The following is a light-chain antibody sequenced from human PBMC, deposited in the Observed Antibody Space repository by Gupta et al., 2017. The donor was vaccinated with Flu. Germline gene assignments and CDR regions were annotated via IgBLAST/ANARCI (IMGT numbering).Light chain of an antibody. CDR1: RDISGNKY. CDR2: DVR. Sequence: RDISGNKYVHWYQHNPGQAPKLIVYDVRNRPSGVSVRFSGSKSGNTASLTISGHQAEDEADYFCSSYTSRGNLVIFGGGTKLTVL. CDR3: SSYTSRGNLVI. V-gene: IGLV2-14*03. J-gene: IGLJ2*01.